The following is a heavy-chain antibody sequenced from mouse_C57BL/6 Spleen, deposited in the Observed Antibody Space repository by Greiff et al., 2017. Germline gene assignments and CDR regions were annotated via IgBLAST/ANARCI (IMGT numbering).Heavy chain of an antibody. D-gene: IGHD1-1*01. J-gene: IGHJ4*01. V-gene: IGHV5-6*01. CDR1: GFTFSSYG. Sequence: EVQLVESGGDLVKPGGSLKLSCAASGFTFSSYGMSWVRQTPDKRLEWVATISSGGSYTYYPDSVKGRFTISRDNAKNTLYLQMSSLKSEDTAMYYCARHRGYYGSDAMDYWGQGTSVTVSS. CDR2: ISSGGSYT. CDR3: ARHRGYYGSDAMDY.